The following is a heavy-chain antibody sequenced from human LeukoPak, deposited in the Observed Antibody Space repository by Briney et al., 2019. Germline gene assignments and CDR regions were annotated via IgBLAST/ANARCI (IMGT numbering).Heavy chain of an antibody. CDR3: ARDPVAGHFDY. J-gene: IGHJ4*02. CDR1: GYTLTSYD. V-gene: IGHV1-8*01. D-gene: IGHD6-19*01. CDR2: MNPNSGRT. Sequence: ASVKVSCKASGYTLTSYDINWVRQATGQGLEWMGWMNPNSGRTGYAQNFQGRITITRNTSISTAYMELSSLRSEDTAVYYCARDPVAGHFDYWGQGTLVTVSS.